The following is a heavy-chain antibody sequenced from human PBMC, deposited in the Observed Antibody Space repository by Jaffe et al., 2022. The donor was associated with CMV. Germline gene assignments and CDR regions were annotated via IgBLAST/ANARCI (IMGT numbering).Heavy chain of an antibody. D-gene: IGHD3-3*01. Sequence: QVQLQQWGAGLLKPSETLSLTCAVYGGSFSGYYWSWIRQPPGKGLEWIGEINHSGSTNYNPSLKSRVTISVDTSKNQFSLKLSSVTAADTAVYYCARERAAGWSLSVHLYYFDYWGQGTLVTVSS. CDR1: GGSFSGYY. CDR3: ARERAAGWSLSVHLYYFDY. V-gene: IGHV4-34*01. J-gene: IGHJ4*02. CDR2: INHSGST.